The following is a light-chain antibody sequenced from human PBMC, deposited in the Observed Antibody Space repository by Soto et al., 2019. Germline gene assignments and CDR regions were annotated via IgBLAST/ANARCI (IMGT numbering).Light chain of an antibody. J-gene: IGKJ4*01. CDR3: QQYYSYPGT. Sequence: EIVLTQSPGTLSLSPGERGTLSCRASQTVSSNFLAWYQQKPGQAPRLLIFDASTRATGIPDRFTGSGSGTDCTLTLSRLEPEDVAVYYCQQYYSYPGTFGGGTKVEIK. CDR1: QTVSSNF. V-gene: IGKV3-20*01. CDR2: DAS.